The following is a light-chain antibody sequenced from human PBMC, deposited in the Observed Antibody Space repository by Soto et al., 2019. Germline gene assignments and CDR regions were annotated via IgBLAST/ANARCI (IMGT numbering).Light chain of an antibody. J-gene: IGKJ5*01. CDR1: QSVSSY. Sequence: EIVLTQSPATLSLSPGERATLSCRASQSVSSYLAWYQQKPGQAPRLLIYDASIRATGIPVRFSGSGSGTAFTLTISSLQSEDFALYYCQHHDNWPLITFGQGTRLEIK. CDR2: DAS. V-gene: IGKV3-11*01. CDR3: QHHDNWPLIT.